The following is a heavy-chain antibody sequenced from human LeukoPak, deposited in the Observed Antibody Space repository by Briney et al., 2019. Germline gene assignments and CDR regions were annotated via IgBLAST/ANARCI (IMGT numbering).Heavy chain of an antibody. CDR3: ARHGATDYFDY. CDR2: IYYTGST. Sequence: GPLRLSCAASGFTFSSYTMSWVRQAPGKGLEWIGRIYYTGSTLYNLSLKSRVTMSVDTSKNQFSLRLRSVTDADTAVYYCARHGATDYFDYWGQRTLVTVSS. D-gene: IGHD1-26*01. V-gene: IGHV4-59*04. J-gene: IGHJ4*02. CDR1: GFTFSSYT.